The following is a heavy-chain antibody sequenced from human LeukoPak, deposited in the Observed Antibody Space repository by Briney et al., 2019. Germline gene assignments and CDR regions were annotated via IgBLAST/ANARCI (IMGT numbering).Heavy chain of an antibody. Sequence: GGSLRLSCAASGFTFSSYAMSWVRQAPGKGLEWVSVISGSGGSTYYADSVKGRFTTSRDNSKNTLYLQMNSLRAEDTAVYYCANDYGDYGQSAFDIWGQGTMVTVSS. V-gene: IGHV3-23*01. D-gene: IGHD4-17*01. CDR3: ANDYGDYGQSAFDI. CDR2: ISGSGGST. CDR1: GFTFSSYA. J-gene: IGHJ3*02.